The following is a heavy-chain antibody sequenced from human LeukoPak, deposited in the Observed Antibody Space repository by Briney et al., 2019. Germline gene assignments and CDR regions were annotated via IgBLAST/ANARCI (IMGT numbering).Heavy chain of an antibody. CDR1: GFTFSSYE. D-gene: IGHD2-15*01. J-gene: IGHJ3*02. V-gene: IGHV3-48*03. CDR3: ARDRGWRSFDI. CDR2: ISSSGRTI. Sequence: PGGSLRLSCAASGFTFSSYEMNWVRQAPGKGLEWVSYISSSGRTIYYADSVKGRFTISRDNAKRSLHLQMNSLRAEDTAVYYCARDRGWRSFDIWGQGTMVTVSS.